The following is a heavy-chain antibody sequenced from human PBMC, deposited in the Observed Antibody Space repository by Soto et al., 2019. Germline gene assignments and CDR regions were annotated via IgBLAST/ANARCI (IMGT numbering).Heavy chain of an antibody. V-gene: IGHV3-74*01. CDR2: INTDGSIT. D-gene: IGHD1-1*01. Sequence: EVQLVESGGGLVQPGGSLRLSCAASGFTFSSHWMHWVRQTPEKGLVWVSRINTDGSITSYADSVKGRFTISRDNAKNTLDLQMNSLRAEDTAVYYCARDQHWSNPDYWGQGTLVTVSS. CDR1: GFTFSSHW. J-gene: IGHJ4*02. CDR3: ARDQHWSNPDY.